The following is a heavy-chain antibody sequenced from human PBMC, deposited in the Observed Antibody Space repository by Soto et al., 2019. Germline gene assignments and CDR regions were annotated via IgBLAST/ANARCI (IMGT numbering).Heavy chain of an antibody. D-gene: IGHD2-15*01. J-gene: IGHJ4*02. CDR1: GFTFSSYA. V-gene: IGHV3-23*01. CDR3: AKAPSEGCSGGSCYDYYFYY. CDR2: ISGSGGST. Sequence: VQLLESGGGLVQPGGSLRLSCAASGFTFSSYAMSWVRQAPGKGLEWVSAISGSGGSTYYADSVKGRFTISRDKSKKTRYLQMNSLRVEATSVYYCAKAPSEGCSGGSCYDYYFYYWGQGPLVTVSS.